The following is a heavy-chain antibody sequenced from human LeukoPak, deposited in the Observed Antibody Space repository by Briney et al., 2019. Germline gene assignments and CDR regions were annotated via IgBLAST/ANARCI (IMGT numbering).Heavy chain of an antibody. D-gene: IGHD2-21*01. CDR1: GFTFSSYA. CDR3: AKDLVGRGTARQDY. CDR2: ISGGGDST. J-gene: IGHJ4*02. V-gene: IGHV3-23*01. Sequence: GGSLRLSCAVSGFTFSSYAMNWVRQAPGKGLEWVSGISGGGDSTYYADSVKGRFTISRDSSKNTLYLLMNSLRAEDTAVYYCAKDLVGRGTARQDYWGQGTLVTVSS.